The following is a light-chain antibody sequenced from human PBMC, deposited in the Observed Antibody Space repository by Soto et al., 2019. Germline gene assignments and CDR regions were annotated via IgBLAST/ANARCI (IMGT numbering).Light chain of an antibody. V-gene: IGKV3-20*01. J-gene: IGKJ1*01. CDR3: QQYGSSRT. Sequence: EVVWTHSPFTLSLSPGERATVCCMASQSATSLHSAWYQQRSGQAPRLLIFGASSRATGIPDRFSGSGSGTDFTLTISRLEPEDFAVYYCQQYGSSRTFGQGTKVDIK. CDR1: QSATSLH. CDR2: GAS.